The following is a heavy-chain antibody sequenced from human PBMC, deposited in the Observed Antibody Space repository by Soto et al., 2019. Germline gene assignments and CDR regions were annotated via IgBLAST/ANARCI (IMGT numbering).Heavy chain of an antibody. Sequence: QGQLVQSGAEVKKPGASVKVSCKASGYTFTRYGISWVRQAPGQGLEWMGWISGYNGDTKYAQKFQGRVTMTIDTSTTTAFMKLWSLTSGDTAEDYCAKYWQPPCCCYGLDVWGQGTTVTVSS. CDR1: GYTFTRYG. V-gene: IGHV1-18*01. D-gene: IGHD2-15*01. CDR3: AKYWQPPCCCYGLDV. CDR2: ISGYNGDT. J-gene: IGHJ6*02.